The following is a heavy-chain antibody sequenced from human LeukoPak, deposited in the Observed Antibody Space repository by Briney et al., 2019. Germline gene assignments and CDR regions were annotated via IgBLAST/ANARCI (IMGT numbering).Heavy chain of an antibody. Sequence: PGGSLRLSCAASGFTFDDYAMHWVRQAPGKGLEWVSGISRNSGSIGYADSVKGRFTISRDNAKNSLYLQMNSLRAEDTALYYCAPLTGTTSGVDYWGQGTLVTVSS. CDR1: GFTFDDYA. CDR2: ISRNSGSI. J-gene: IGHJ4*02. V-gene: IGHV3-9*01. D-gene: IGHD1-20*01. CDR3: APLTGTTSGVDY.